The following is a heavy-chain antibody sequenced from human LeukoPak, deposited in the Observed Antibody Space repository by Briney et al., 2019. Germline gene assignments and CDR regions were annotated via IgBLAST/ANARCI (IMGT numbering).Heavy chain of an antibody. J-gene: IGHJ5*02. CDR1: GFTFSSYW. V-gene: IGHV3-7*03. CDR3: AKLGVVPGAMPAS. D-gene: IGHD2-2*01. Sequence: GGSLRLSCAASGFTFSSYWMSWVRQAPGKGLEWVANIKQDGSEKYYVDSVKGRFTISRDNAKNSLYLQMNSLRAEDTAVYYCAKLGVVPGAMPASWGQGTLVTVSS. CDR2: IKQDGSEK.